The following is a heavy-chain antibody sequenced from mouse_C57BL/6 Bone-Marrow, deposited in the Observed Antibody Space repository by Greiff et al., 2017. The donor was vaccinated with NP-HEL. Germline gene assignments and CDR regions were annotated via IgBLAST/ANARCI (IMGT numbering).Heavy chain of an antibody. CDR1: GYSFTGYY. CDR3: ARRDYGSSHGYYFDY. V-gene: IGHV1-31*01. J-gene: IGHJ2*01. CDR2: IYPYNGVS. Sequence: EVKLQESGPELVKPGASVKISCKASGYSFTGYYMHWVKQSHGNILDWIGYIYPYNGVSSYNQKFKGKATLTVDKSSSTAYMELRSLTSEDSAAYYCARRDYGSSHGYYFDYWGQGTTLTVSS. D-gene: IGHD1-1*01.